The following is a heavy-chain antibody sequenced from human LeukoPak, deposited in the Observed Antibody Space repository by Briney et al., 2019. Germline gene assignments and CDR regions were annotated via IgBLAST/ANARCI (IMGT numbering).Heavy chain of an antibody. Sequence: GESLKISCKGSGYSFTSYWIGWVRQMPGKGLEWMGIIYPGDSDTRYSPSFQGQVTISADKSISTAYLQWSSLKASDTAMYYCARSDYGDYVLRLFDYWGQGTLVTVSS. J-gene: IGHJ4*02. V-gene: IGHV5-51*01. CDR2: IYPGDSDT. D-gene: IGHD4-17*01. CDR1: GYSFTSYW. CDR3: ARSDYGDYVLRLFDY.